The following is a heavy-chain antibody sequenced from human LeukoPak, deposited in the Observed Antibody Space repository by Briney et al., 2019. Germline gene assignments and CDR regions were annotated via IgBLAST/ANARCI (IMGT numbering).Heavy chain of an antibody. J-gene: IGHJ4*02. D-gene: IGHD6-19*01. Sequence: PSETLSLTCTVSGYSISSGYYWGWIRQPPGKGLEWIGSIYHSGSTYYNPSLKSRVTISVDTSKNQFSLKLSSVTAADTAVYYCARGSDSSGWYSFDYWGQGTLVTVSS. V-gene: IGHV4-38-2*02. CDR1: GYSISSGYY. CDR3: ARGSDSSGWYSFDY. CDR2: IYHSGST.